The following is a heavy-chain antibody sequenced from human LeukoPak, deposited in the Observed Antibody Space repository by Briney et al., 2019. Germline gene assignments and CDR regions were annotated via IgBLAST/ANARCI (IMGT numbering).Heavy chain of an antibody. CDR3: AGGRTDIVVVPATLRNYYFDY. Sequence: ASVKVSCKASGYTFTSYYMHWVRQAPGQGLEWMGIINPSGGSTSYAQKFQGRVTITADKATSTAYMELSSLRSEDTAVYYCAGGRTDIVVVPATLRNYYFDYWGQGTLVTVSS. CDR2: INPSGGST. CDR1: GYTFTSYY. V-gene: IGHV1-46*01. D-gene: IGHD2-2*01. J-gene: IGHJ4*02.